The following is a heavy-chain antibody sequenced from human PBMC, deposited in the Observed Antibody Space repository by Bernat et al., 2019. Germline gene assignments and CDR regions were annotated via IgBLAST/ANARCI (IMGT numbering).Heavy chain of an antibody. CDR1: GFTFSSYA. CDR2: ISYDGSNK. J-gene: IGHJ6*02. D-gene: IGHD6-6*01. CDR3: ARATFKGSSSSFSYYYGMDV. Sequence: QVPLVESGGGVVQPGRSLRLSCAASGFTFSSYAMHWVRQAPGKGLEWVAVISYDGSNKYYADSVKGRFTISRDNSKNTLYLQMNSLRAEDTAVYYCARATFKGSSSSFSYYYGMDVWGQGTTVTVSS. V-gene: IGHV3-30-3*01.